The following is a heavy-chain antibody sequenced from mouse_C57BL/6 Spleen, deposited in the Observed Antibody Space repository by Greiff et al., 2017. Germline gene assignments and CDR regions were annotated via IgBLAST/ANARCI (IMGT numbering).Heavy chain of an antibody. CDR1: GFNIKDYY. CDR3: ARITTVVGYFHV. Sequence: EVQLQESGAELVKPGASVKLSCTASGFNIKDYYMHWVQQRTEQGLEWIGRIDPEDGETKYAPKVQGKATITADPSSNTAYLQLSSLTSEDPAVYFCARITTVVGYFHVWGTGATVNGPS. D-gene: IGHD1-1*01. V-gene: IGHV14-2*01. J-gene: IGHJ1*03. CDR2: IDPEDGET.